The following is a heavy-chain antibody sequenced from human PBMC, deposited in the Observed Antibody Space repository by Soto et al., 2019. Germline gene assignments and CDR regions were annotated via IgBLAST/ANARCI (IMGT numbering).Heavy chain of an antibody. V-gene: IGHV4-39*01. CDR1: GGSISSSSYY. CDR2: IYYSWST. J-gene: IGHJ2*01. Sequence: QLQLQESGPGLVKPSETLSLTCTVSGGSISSSSYYWGWIRQPPGKGLEWIGGIYYSWSTYYNPSLMLLVTISVDTSKNQFSLKLSSVTAADTAVYYCAWDIVVVPAAAPWYFDLWGRGTLVTVSS. D-gene: IGHD2-2*01. CDR3: AWDIVVVPAAAPWYFDL.